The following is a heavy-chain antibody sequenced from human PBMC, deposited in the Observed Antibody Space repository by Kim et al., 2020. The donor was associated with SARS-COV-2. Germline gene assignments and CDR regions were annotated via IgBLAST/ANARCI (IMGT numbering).Heavy chain of an antibody. J-gene: IGHJ4*02. CDR1: GDSITSGDYY. V-gene: IGHV4-39*01. CDR3: ARRGAVDGNPLFDY. CDR2: IFYSGRT. Sequence: SETLSLTCTVSGDSITSGDYYWTWIRQPPGKGLDWIGSIFYSGRTYYSPSLRSRISISVDTSKNQFSLQLTSVTTADTAIYYCARRGAVDGNPLFDYWGQGILVAVSS. D-gene: IGHD6-19*01.